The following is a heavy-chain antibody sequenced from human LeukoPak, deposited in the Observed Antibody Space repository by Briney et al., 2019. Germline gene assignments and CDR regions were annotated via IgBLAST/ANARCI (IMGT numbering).Heavy chain of an antibody. CDR2: ISAYNGNT. CDR3: ARGGYDDPYYYYMDV. J-gene: IGHJ6*03. V-gene: IGHV1-18*01. CDR1: GYTFTSYG. D-gene: IGHD5-12*01. Sequence: ASVKVSCKASGYTFTSYGISWVRQAPGQGLEWMGWISAYNGNTNYAQKLQGRVTMTTDTSTSTAYMELRSLRSDDTAVYYCARGGYDDPYYYYMDVWGQGTMVTVSS.